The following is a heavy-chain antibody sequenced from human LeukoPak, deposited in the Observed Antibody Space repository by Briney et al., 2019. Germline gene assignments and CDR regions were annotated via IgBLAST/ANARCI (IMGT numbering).Heavy chain of an antibody. V-gene: IGHV4-39*01. CDR1: AGSISSSSYY. CDR2: IYYSGST. D-gene: IGHD5-24*01. Sequence: SETLSLTCTVSAGSISSSSYYWGWIRQPPGKGLEWIGSIYYSGSTYYNPSLKSRVTISVDTSKNQFSLKLSSVTAADTAVYYCASEMATTKYFDYWGQGTLVTVSS. J-gene: IGHJ4*02. CDR3: ASEMATTKYFDY.